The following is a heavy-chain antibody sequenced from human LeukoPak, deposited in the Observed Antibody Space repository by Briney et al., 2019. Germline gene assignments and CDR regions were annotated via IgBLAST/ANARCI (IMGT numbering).Heavy chain of an antibody. Sequence: MGRINPNSGGTNYAQKFQGRVTMTRDTSISTAYMELSRLRSDDTAVYYCARVGGGSGSYYFWGQGTLVTVSS. V-gene: IGHV1-2*06. CDR2: INPNSGGT. CDR3: ARVGGGSGSYYF. D-gene: IGHD1-26*01. J-gene: IGHJ4*02.